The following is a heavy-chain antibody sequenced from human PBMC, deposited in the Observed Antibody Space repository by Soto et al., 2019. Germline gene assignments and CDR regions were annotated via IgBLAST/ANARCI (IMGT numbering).Heavy chain of an antibody. D-gene: IGHD3-3*01. CDR2: ISGSGGST. J-gene: IGHJ4*02. Sequence: GGSLRLSCAASGFTFSSYAMSWVRQAPGKGLEWVSAISGSGGSTYYADSVKGRFTISRDNSKNTLYLQMNSLRAEDTAVYYCAKDFFWSGYYKAPFFDYWGQGTLVTVSS. CDR3: AKDFFWSGYYKAPFFDY. V-gene: IGHV3-23*01. CDR1: GFTFSSYA.